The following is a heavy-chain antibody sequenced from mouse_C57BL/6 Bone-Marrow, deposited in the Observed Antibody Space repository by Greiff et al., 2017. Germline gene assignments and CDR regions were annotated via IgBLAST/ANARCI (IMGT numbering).Heavy chain of an antibody. Sequence: QVQLQQPGPELVKPGASVKLSCKASGYTFTSYWMHWVKQRPGQGLEWIGNINPSNGGTNYNEKFKSKATLTVEKSSSPAYMQLSNLTSADSAVDYGARLRQLRRRKGPAMDYWGQGTSVTVSS. J-gene: IGHJ4*01. CDR3: ARLRQLRRRKGPAMDY. CDR1: GYTFTSYW. CDR2: INPSNGGT. V-gene: IGHV1-53*01. D-gene: IGHD3-2*02.